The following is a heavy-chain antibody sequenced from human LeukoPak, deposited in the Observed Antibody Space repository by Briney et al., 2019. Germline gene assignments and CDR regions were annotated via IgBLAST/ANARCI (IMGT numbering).Heavy chain of an antibody. CDR2: IYYSGST. CDR3: AKSSSRAVSPFFDY. V-gene: IGHV4-39*07. J-gene: IGHJ4*02. Sequence: SETLSLTCTVSGGSISSSSYYWGWIRQPPGKGLEWIGSIYYSGSTYYNPSLKSRVTISVDTSKNQFSLKLSSVTAADTAVYYCAKSSSRAVSPFFDYWGQGTLVTVSS. D-gene: IGHD2-2*01. CDR1: GGSISSSSYY.